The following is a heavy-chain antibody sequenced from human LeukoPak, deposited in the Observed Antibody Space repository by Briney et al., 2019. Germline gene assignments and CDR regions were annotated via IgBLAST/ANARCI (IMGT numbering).Heavy chain of an antibody. J-gene: IGHJ4*02. CDR1: GGSISSYY. Sequence: SETLSLTCTVSGGSISSYYWSWIRQPPGKGLEWIGYIYYSGSTNYNPSLKSRVTISVDTSKNQFSLKLSSVTAADTAVYYCARDYGDYGDYWGQGTLVTVSS. CDR2: IYYSGST. V-gene: IGHV4-59*12. D-gene: IGHD3-10*01. CDR3: ARDYGDYGDY.